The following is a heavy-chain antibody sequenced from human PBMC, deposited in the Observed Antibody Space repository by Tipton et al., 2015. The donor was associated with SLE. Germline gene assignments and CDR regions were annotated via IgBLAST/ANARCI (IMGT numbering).Heavy chain of an antibody. CDR1: AASISTSY. J-gene: IGHJ4*02. CDR2: IYQNGGT. V-gene: IGHV4-59*07. CDR3: ARIQMGTHYFDS. Sequence: TLSLTCPVSAASISTSYRSWIRQAPGKGLEWIAYIYQNGGTSYNPSLRSRVTISIDTSKKQFSLKVRSVSAADTAVYYCARIQMGTHYFDSWGQGILVTVSS. D-gene: IGHD7-27*01.